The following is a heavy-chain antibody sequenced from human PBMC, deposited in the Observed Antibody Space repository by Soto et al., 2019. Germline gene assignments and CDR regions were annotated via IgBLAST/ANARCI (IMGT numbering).Heavy chain of an antibody. D-gene: IGHD3-16*01. CDR3: ARGGGPYVWFNEF. CDR1: GGLFSSFA. CDR2: IIPVFGTT. Sequence: LLVQSGPEVKKPGSSVRVSCKDSGGLFSSFAVSWVRQAPGQGLEWLGGIIPVFGTTNYAGKFQGRVTITADESTNTAYMELSGLRSGDTAIYYCARGGGPYVWFNEFWGQGTLVTVSS. V-gene: IGHV1-69*01. J-gene: IGHJ4*02.